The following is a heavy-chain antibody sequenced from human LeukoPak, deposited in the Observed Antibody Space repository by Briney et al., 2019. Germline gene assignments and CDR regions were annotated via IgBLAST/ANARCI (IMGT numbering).Heavy chain of an antibody. D-gene: IGHD6-13*01. J-gene: IGHJ4*02. CDR3: ARDTIAAVRRGPPDY. CDR1: GFTFTSSA. CDR2: IVVGSGNT. Sequence: GASVKVSCKASGFTFTSSAVQWVRQARGQRLVWIGWIVVGSGNTNYAQKFQGRVTMTRDTSTSTVYMELSSLRSEDTAVYYCARDTIAAVRRGPPDYWGQGTLVTVSS. V-gene: IGHV1-58*01.